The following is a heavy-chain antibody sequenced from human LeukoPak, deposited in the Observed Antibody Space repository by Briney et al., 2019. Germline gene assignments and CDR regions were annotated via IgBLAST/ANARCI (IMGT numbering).Heavy chain of an antibody. CDR2: IRYDGSNK. Sequence: GGSLRLSCAASGFTFSSYGMHWVRQAPGKGLEWVAFIRYDGSNKYYADSVKGRFTISRDNSKNTLYLQMNSLRAEDTAVYYCAREGNGRYYYYYMDVWGKGTTVTVSS. V-gene: IGHV3-30*02. CDR3: AREGNGRYYYYYMDV. D-gene: IGHD1-1*01. CDR1: GFTFSSYG. J-gene: IGHJ6*03.